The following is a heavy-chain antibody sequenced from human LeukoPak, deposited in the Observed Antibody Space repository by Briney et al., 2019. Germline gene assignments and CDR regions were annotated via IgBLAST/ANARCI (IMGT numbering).Heavy chain of an antibody. D-gene: IGHD3-22*01. CDR1: GYTFTSNY. Sequence: ASVKVSCKAFGYTFTSNYMHWVRQAPGQGPEWMGVISPSGGSTTYAQNFQGRVTLTEDTSTDTAYMELTSLRAEDTALYYCATFVPYSDNSDFYIHAFHIWGRGTMVTVSS. CDR3: ATFVPYSDNSDFYIHAFHI. CDR2: ISPSGGST. V-gene: IGHV1-46*01. J-gene: IGHJ3*02.